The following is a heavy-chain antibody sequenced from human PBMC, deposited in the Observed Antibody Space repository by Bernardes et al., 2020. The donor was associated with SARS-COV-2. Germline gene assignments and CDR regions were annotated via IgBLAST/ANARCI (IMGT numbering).Heavy chain of an antibody. J-gene: IGHJ6*02. CDR1: GGSISSYY. V-gene: IGHV4-59*01. Sequence: SETLSLTCTVSGGSISSYYWSWIRQSPGKGLEWIGYMYYSGSINYNPSLKSRVTISIDTSKNQFSLKLTSLTAADTAVYYCSRDYSGLPVRRGMDVWGQGTTGTVS. D-gene: IGHD3-10*01. CDR2: MYYSGSI. CDR3: SRDYSGLPVRRGMDV.